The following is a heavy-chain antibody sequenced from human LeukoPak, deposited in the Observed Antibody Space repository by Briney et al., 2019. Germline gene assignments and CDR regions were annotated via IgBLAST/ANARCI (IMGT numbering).Heavy chain of an antibody. CDR3: ARQDDYYDSSGYYYVVFQH. CDR1: GYTFTGYY. Sequence: ASVKVSCKASGYTFTGYYMHWVRQAPGQGLEWMGRTNPNSGGTNYAQKFQGRVTMTRDTSISTAYMELSRLRSDDTAVYYCARQDDYYDSSGYYYVVFQHWGQGTLVTVSS. D-gene: IGHD3-22*01. V-gene: IGHV1-2*06. J-gene: IGHJ1*01. CDR2: TNPNSGGT.